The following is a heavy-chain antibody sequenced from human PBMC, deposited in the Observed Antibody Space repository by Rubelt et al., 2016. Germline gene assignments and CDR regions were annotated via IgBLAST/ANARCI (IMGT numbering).Heavy chain of an antibody. CDR1: GYTFTSYD. J-gene: IGHJ4*02. CDR3: ARGYYYGSGD. D-gene: IGHD3-10*01. CDR2: MDPNSGNT. Sequence: QLVQSAAEVKEPGASVKVSCKASGYTFTSYDINWVRQATGQGLEWMGWMDPNSGNTGYAQKFQGRVTMTRKTAGSTAYMELGSRGSEDTAVYYGARGYYYGSGDWGQGTLSPSPQ. V-gene: IGHV1-8*01.